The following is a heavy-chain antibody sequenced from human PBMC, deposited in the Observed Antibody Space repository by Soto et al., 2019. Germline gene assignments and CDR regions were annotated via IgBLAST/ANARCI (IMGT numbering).Heavy chain of an antibody. CDR2: IYYSGST. D-gene: IGHD4-17*01. CDR3: ARVLRAYYFDY. V-gene: IGHV4-39*01. Sequence: SETLSLTCTVSGGSISSSSYYWGWIRQPPGKGLEWIGSIYYSGSTYYNPSLKSRVTISVDTSKNQFSLKLSSVTAADTAVYYCARVLRAYYFDYWGQGTLVTVSS. CDR1: GGSISSSSYY. J-gene: IGHJ4*02.